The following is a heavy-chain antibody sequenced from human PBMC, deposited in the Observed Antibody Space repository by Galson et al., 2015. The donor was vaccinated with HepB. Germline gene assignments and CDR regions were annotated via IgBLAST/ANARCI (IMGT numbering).Heavy chain of an antibody. D-gene: IGHD2-2*01. CDR1: GFTFSSYA. V-gene: IGHV3-30-3*01. Sequence: SLRLSCAASGFTFSSYAMHWVRQAPGKGLEWVAVISYDGSNKYYADSVKGRFTISRDNSKNTLYLQMNSLRAEDTAVYYCARTYLPAARTLYYYYGMDVWGQGTTVTVSS. CDR2: ISYDGSNK. CDR3: ARTYLPAARTLYYYYGMDV. J-gene: IGHJ6*02.